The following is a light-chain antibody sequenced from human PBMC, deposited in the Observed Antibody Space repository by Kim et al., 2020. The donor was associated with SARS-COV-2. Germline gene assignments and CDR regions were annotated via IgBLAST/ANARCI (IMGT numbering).Light chain of an antibody. J-gene: IGKJ1*01. CDR2: AAS. Sequence: DIQMTQSPSSLSASVGDRITITCRASQPISKFLNWYQQKPGKAPELLIYAASILHVGVPSRFSGSASGTDFTLAISSLQPEDSATYYCQQSSNPPWTFGQGTKVDIK. CDR3: QQSSNPPWT. CDR1: QPISKF. V-gene: IGKV1-39*01.